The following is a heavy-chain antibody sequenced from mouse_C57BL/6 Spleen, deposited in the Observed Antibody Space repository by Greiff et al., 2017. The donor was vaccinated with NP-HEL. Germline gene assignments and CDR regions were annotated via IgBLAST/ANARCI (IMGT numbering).Heavy chain of an antibody. CDR3: ARHRDGYYEDYAMDY. D-gene: IGHD2-3*01. CDR1: GFTFSDYY. Sequence: EVKLVESGGGLVQPGGSLKLSCAASGFTFSDYYMYWVRQTPEKRLEWVAYISNGGGSTYYPDTVKGRFTISRDNAKNTLYLQMSRLKSEDTAMYYCARHRDGYYEDYAMDYWGQGTSVTVSS. V-gene: IGHV5-12*01. CDR2: ISNGGGST. J-gene: IGHJ4*01.